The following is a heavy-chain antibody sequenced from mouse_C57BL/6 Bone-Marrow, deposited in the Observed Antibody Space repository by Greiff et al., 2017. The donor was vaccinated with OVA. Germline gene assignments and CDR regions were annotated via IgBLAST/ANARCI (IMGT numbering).Heavy chain of an antibody. V-gene: IGHV1-64*01. CDR3: SPLSNDPYWYFDV. CDR1: GYTFTSYW. Sequence: QVQLQQPGAELVKPGASVKLSCKASGYTFTSYWMHWVKQRPGQGLEWIGMIHPNSGSTNYNEKFKSKATLTVDKSSSTAYMQLSSLTSEDSAVYYCSPLSNDPYWYFDVWGTGTTVTVSS. J-gene: IGHJ1*03. CDR2: IHPNSGST. D-gene: IGHD2-5*01.